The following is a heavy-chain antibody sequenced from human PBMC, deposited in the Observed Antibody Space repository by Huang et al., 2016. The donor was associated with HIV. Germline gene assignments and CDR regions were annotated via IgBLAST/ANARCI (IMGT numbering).Heavy chain of an antibody. D-gene: IGHD6-6*01. Sequence: QVQLVQSGAEVKNPGASVRVSCKAAGYTFTDSNIQWVRQAPGPGLEGRGWINPERGGTIYAQRLQGRITMARDTTISSVHMDLRRIQSDDTAVYFCARDWSFGSSTSPADWGQGTLVTVSS. CDR1: GYTFTDSN. V-gene: IGHV1-2*02. CDR2: INPERGGT. J-gene: IGHJ4*02. CDR3: ARDWSFGSSTSPAD.